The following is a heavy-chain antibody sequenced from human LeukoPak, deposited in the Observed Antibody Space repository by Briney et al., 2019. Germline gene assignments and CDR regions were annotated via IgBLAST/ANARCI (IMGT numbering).Heavy chain of an antibody. CDR1: GGSISSYY. CDR3: ARYTLAAADY. D-gene: IGHD6-13*01. J-gene: IGHJ4*02. CDR2: IYYSGST. V-gene: IGHV4-59*12. Sequence: SETLSLTCTVSGGSISSYYWSWIRQPPGKGLEWIGYIYYSGSTNYNPSLKSRVTISVDTSKNQFSLKLSSVTAADTAVYYCARYTLAAADYWGQGTLVTVSS.